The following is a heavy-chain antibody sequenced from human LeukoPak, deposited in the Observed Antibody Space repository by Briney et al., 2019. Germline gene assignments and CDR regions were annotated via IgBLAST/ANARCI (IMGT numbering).Heavy chain of an antibody. J-gene: IGHJ4*02. D-gene: IGHD4-11*01. CDR3: ARGREGYSDYGPFDY. CDR2: ISYDGSNK. Sequence: PGGSLRLSCAASGFTFSSYAMHWVRQAPGKGLEWVAVISYDGSNKYYADSVKGRFTISGDNSKNTLYLQMNSLRAEDTAVYYCARGREGYSDYGPFDYWGQGTLVTVSS. V-gene: IGHV3-30-3*01. CDR1: GFTFSSYA.